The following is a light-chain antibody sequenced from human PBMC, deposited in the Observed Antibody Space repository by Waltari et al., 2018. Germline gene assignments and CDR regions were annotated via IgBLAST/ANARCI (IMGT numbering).Light chain of an antibody. J-gene: IGLJ3*02. Sequence: SFELTQPPSVSVSPGQTASITCSGETLPNQYTYWYQQKAGQAPVLVIFKDTERPSGIPERFSGSSSGTVVTLTFTGVRTEDEADYYCQSADSITTFEVFGGGTKLTVL. CDR1: TLPNQY. CDR3: QSADSITTFEV. V-gene: IGLV3-25*03. CDR2: KDT.